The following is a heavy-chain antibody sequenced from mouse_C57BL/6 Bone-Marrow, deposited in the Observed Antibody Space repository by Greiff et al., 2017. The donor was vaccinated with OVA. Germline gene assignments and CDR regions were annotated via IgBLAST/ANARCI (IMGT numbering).Heavy chain of an antibody. CDR2: IHPNSGST. D-gene: IGHD2-5*01. CDR3: ARKGHTNYRVDY. V-gene: IGHV1-64*01. CDR1: GYTFTSYW. J-gene: IGHJ2*01. Sequence: QVQLQQPGAELVKPGASVKLSCKASGYTFTSYWMHWVKQRPGQGLEWIGMIHPNSGSTNYNEKFKSKATLTVDKSSSTAYMQLSSLTSEDSAVYYCARKGHTNYRVDYWGQGTTLTVSS.